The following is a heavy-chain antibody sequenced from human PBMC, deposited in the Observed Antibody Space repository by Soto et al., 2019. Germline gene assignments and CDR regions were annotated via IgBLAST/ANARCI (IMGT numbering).Heavy chain of an antibody. Sequence: QLQLQESGPGLVKPSETLSLTCTVSGGSISSSSYYWGWIRQPQGKGLEWIGSINYSGRTYYNPYPKTPVTIPGDASKTQSPLKLSSVTAADTVAYYCARLLLYGSATRVYFDSWGQGTLVTVSS. V-gene: IGHV4-39*01. CDR2: INYSGRT. J-gene: IGHJ4*02. CDR1: GGSISSSSYY. CDR3: ARLLLYGSATRVYFDS. D-gene: IGHD3-10*01.